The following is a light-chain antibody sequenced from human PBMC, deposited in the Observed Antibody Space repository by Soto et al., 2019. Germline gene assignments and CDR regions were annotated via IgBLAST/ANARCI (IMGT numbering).Light chain of an antibody. CDR2: DAS. J-gene: IGKJ2*01. CDR3: QQRSSWPRT. Sequence: ELVLTQSPATLSLSPGERATLSCRASQSVSSYLAWYQQKPGQTPRLLIYDASNRATGIPARFSGSGSGTDFTLTISSLEPEDFAVYYCQQRSSWPRTFGQGTKVDIK. CDR1: QSVSSY. V-gene: IGKV3-11*01.